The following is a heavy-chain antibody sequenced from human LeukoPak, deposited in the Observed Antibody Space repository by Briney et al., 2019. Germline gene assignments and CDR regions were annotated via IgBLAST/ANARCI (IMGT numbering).Heavy chain of an antibody. CDR2: INSGGSIT. CDR3: AMTNWFDP. Sequence: GGSLRLSCVASGFDFSDYWMHWVRQAPGKGLVWVSRINSGGSITNYADSVTGRFTISRDNAKNTLYLQMNGLRVEDTAVYYCAMTNWFDPWGQGTLVSVSS. V-gene: IGHV3-74*01. CDR1: GFDFSDYW. J-gene: IGHJ5*02.